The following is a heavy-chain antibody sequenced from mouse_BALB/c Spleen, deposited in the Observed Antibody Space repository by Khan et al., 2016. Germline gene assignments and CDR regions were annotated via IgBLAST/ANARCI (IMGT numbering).Heavy chain of an antibody. V-gene: IGHV2-9*02. CDR1: GFSLTTYG. CDR2: IWAGGST. D-gene: IGHD1-3*01. CDR3: VRDSGSHLYYFDY. J-gene: IGHJ2*01. Sequence: QMQLEESGPGLVAPSQSLSITCTVSGFSLTTYGVHWVRQPPGKGLEWLGIIWAGGSTNYKSALMSRLTISKDNSKSQVFLRMNSLQTDDTAMYYCVRDSGSHLYYFDYWGQGSTLTVSS.